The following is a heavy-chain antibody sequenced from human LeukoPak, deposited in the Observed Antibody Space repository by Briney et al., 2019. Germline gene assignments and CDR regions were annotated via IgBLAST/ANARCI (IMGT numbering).Heavy chain of an antibody. CDR2: ITGSGSGA. D-gene: IGHD3-3*01. J-gene: IGHJ4*02. Sequence: GGSLRLSCTASGFTFTSHAMTWVRQTPGMGLQLVSSITGSGSGAYYADSLKGRVTISRAHSTTTLFLQMDSLSPEATAMYYCAKARGDHVHIQDDFDYWGQGTLVTVSS. CDR3: AKARGDHVHIQDDFDY. V-gene: IGHV3-23*01. CDR1: GFTFTSHA.